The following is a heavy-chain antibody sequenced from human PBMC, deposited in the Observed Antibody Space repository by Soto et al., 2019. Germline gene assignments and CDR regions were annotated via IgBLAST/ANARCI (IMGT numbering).Heavy chain of an antibody. CDR2: ISINGGST. V-gene: IGHV3-64D*06. D-gene: IGHD3-22*01. CDR3: VKREFYYDSSAYYPFDS. Sequence: GGSLRLSCAASGFTFSSYGMHWVRQAPGKGLEYVSSISINGGSTHYADSVKGRFTISRDNSRNTQYLQMSSLRADDTAVYYCVKREFYYDSSAYYPFDSWG. J-gene: IGHJ4*01. CDR1: GFTFSSYG.